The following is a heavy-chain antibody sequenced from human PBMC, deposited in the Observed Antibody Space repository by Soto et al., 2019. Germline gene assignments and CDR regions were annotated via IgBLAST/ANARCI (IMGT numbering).Heavy chain of an antibody. D-gene: IGHD4-17*01. V-gene: IGHV2-5*02. CDR1: GFSLTTSGVG. J-gene: IGHJ5*02. CDR2: IYWDDDK. Sequence: QITLKESGPALVKPTQTLTLTCTFSGFSLTTSGVGVGWIRQPPGKALEWLALIYWDDDKRYSPSLKSRLTTTTDTSTNKVVLTMTNMDHADTATYFCAHRTTTVTWWFDPWGQGTLVTVSS. CDR3: AHRTTTVTWWFDP.